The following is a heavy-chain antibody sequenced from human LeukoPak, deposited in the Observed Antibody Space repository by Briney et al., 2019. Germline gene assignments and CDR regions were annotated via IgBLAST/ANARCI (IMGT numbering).Heavy chain of an antibody. D-gene: IGHD1-26*01. V-gene: IGHV4-31*03. CDR1: GGSISSGGYF. J-gene: IGHJ4*02. CDR2: IYYSGST. CDR3: ARDHDAFKWYFDN. Sequence: SQTLSLTCTVSGGSISSGGYFWSWIRQHPGKGLEWIGYIYYSGSTYYNPSLKSRVTISVDTSKRQFSLRLSSVTAADTAVYYCARDHDAFKWYFDNWGQGTLVTASS.